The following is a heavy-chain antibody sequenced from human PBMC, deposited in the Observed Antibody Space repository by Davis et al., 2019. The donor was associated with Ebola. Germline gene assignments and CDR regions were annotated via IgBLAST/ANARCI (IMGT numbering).Heavy chain of an antibody. V-gene: IGHV3-23*01. CDR2: ISSSSSTI. Sequence: PGGSLRLSCAASGFIFTNYAMTWVRQAPGKGLEWVSVISSSSSTIYYADSVKGRFTISRDNSKNTLYLQMNSLRAEDTAVYYCAKVELRGYWGQGTLVTVSS. CDR1: GFIFTNYA. J-gene: IGHJ4*02. D-gene: IGHD1-7*01. CDR3: AKVELRGY.